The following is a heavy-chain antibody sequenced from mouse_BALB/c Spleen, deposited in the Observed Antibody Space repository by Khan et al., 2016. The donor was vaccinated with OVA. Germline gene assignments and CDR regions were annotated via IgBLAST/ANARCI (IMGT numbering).Heavy chain of an antibody. J-gene: IGHJ2*01. CDR1: GYTFSNYW. CDR3: ARDRIDY. CDR2: INPSSGHT. V-gene: IGHV1-7*01. Sequence: QVQLKESGAELAKPGASVKMSCKASGYTFSNYWIHWVTQRPGQGLGWIGYINPSSGHTYYNQTFNDKATLTTDKSSSTAYMQLSSLTSEDSAVYYCARDRIDYWGQGTTLTVSS.